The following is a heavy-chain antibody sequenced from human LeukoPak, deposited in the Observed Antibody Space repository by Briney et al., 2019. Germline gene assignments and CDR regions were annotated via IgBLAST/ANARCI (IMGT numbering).Heavy chain of an antibody. Sequence: SETLSLTCTVSGGSISSYYWSWIRQPPGKGLEWIGYIYYSGSTNYNPSLKSRVTISVDTSKNQFSLKLSSVTAADTAVYYCATDGYSSSLAARIACDIWGQGTMVTVSS. CDR2: IYYSGST. V-gene: IGHV4-59*01. CDR3: ATDGYSSSLAARIACDI. D-gene: IGHD6-13*01. J-gene: IGHJ3*02. CDR1: GGSISSYY.